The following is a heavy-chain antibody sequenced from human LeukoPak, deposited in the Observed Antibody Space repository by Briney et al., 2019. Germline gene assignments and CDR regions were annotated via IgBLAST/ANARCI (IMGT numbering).Heavy chain of an antibody. D-gene: IGHD2-2*01. J-gene: IGHJ5*02. Sequence: SETLSLTCAVYGGSFSGYYWSWIRQPPGKGLEWIGEINHSGSTNYNPSLKSRVTISVDTSKNQFSLKLSSVTAADTAVYYCARLSPIYCSSTSCYSLYNWFDPWGQGTLVTVSS. CDR1: GGSFSGYY. CDR2: INHSGST. V-gene: IGHV4-34*01. CDR3: ARLSPIYCSSTSCYSLYNWFDP.